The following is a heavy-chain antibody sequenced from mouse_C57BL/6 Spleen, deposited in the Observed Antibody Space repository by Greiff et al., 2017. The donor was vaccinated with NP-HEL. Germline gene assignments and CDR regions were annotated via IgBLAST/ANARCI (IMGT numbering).Heavy chain of an antibody. J-gene: IGHJ1*03. D-gene: IGHD1-1*01. Sequence: QVQLKQPGAELVMPGASVKLSCKASGYTFTSYWMHWVKQRPGQGLEWIGEIDPSDSYTNYNQKFKGKSTLTVDKSSSTAYMQLSSLTSEDSAVYYCARSYGSPWYFDVWGTGTTVTVSS. CDR3: ARSYGSPWYFDV. CDR2: IDPSDSYT. V-gene: IGHV1-69*01. CDR1: GYTFTSYW.